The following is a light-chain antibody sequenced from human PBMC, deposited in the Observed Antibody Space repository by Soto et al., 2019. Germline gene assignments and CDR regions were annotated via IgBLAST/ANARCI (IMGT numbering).Light chain of an antibody. CDR1: SSDVGAYTY. CDR2: EVS. V-gene: IGLV2-8*01. CDR3: SSFAGSNGLV. Sequence: QSALTQPPSASGFPGQSVTISCTGTSSDVGAYTYVSWYQQPPGKAPKLVIYEVSKRPSGVPDRVSGSKSGNTASLTVSGLQAEDEADYYCSSFAGSNGLVFGGGTQLTVL. J-gene: IGLJ7*01.